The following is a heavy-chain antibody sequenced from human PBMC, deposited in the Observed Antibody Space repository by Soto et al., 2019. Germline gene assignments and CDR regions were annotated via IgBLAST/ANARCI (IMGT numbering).Heavy chain of an antibody. CDR2: TYYRSKWYN. CDR1: GDSVSESSVS. D-gene: IGHD6-13*01. CDR3: ARGSQQLVPYYYYYMDV. V-gene: IGHV6-1*01. J-gene: IGHJ6*03. Sequence: SQTLSLTCAISGDSVSESSVSWNWIRQSPSRGLEWLGRTYYRSKWYNDYAVSVKSRITINPDTSKNQFSLQLNSVTPEDTAVYYCARGSQQLVPYYYYYMDVWGKGTTVTVSS.